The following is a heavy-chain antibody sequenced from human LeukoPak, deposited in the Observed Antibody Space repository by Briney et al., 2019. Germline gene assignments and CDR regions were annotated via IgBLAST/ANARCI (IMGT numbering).Heavy chain of an antibody. V-gene: IGHV3-30-3*01. CDR1: GFTFSSYA. Sequence: GGSLRLSCAASGFTFSSYAMHWVRQAPGKGLEWVAVISYDGSNKYYADSVKGRFTISRDNSKNTLYLQMNSLRAEDTAVYYCASPTEGMDVWGQGTTVTVSS. CDR2: ISYDGSNK. J-gene: IGHJ6*02. CDR3: ASPTEGMDV.